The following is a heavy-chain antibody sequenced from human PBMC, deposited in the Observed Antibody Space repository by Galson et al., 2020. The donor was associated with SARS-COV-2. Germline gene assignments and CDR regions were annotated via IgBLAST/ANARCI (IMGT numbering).Heavy chain of an antibody. J-gene: IGHJ4*02. CDR1: GFAITSYG. CDR2: VSYDGNNK. Sequence: TGGSLSLSCAASGFAITSYGMHWVRNAPAKGLERVAVVSYDGNNKYYADSVKDRFTITSDSMKNTLFLQMHSLRAADTAVYYCAKEGVGASKLQRCYFDYWGLETLVAVSS. CDR3: AKEGVGASKLQRCYFDY. V-gene: IGHV3-30*18. D-gene: IGHD1-26*01.